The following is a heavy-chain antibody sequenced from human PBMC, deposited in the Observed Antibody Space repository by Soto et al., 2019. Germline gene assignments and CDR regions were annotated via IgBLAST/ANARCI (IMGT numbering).Heavy chain of an antibody. J-gene: IGHJ5*01. CDR2: MSPNSANT. Sequence: EASVKVSCKASGYTFTSYDINWVRQAPGQGLEWMGWMSPNSANTGYAQKSQGRVTMTRSTSISTAYMELSSLRSEDTAVYYCARGPPNWGFDSWGQGTLVTVSS. V-gene: IGHV1-8*01. CDR1: GYTFTSYD. CDR3: ARGPPNWGFDS. D-gene: IGHD7-27*01.